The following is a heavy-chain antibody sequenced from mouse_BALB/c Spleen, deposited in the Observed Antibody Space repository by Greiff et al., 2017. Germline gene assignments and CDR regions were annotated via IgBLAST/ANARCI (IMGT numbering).Heavy chain of an antibody. J-gene: IGHJ4*01. V-gene: IGHV3-2*02. Sequence: EVQLQQSGPGLVKPSQSLSLTCTVTGYSITSDYAWNWIRQFPGNKLEWMGYISYSGSTSYNPSLKSRISITRDTSKNQFFLQLNSVTTEDTATYYCARDSHDEGLYAMDYWGQGTSVTVSS. D-gene: IGHD2-12*01. CDR2: ISYSGST. CDR3: ARDSHDEGLYAMDY. CDR1: GYSITSDYA.